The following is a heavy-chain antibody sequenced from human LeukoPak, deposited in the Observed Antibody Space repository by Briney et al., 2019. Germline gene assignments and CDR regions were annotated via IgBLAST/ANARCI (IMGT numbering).Heavy chain of an antibody. CDR3: ASAPYDSSGYYSIY. V-gene: IGHV4-30-4*01. D-gene: IGHD3-22*01. CDR2: IYYSGST. J-gene: IGHJ4*02. CDR1: GGSISSGDYY. Sequence: SETLSLTCTVSGGSISSGDYYWCWIRQPPGKGLEWIGYIYYSGSTYYNPSLKSRVTISVDTSKNQFSLKLSSVTAADTAVYYCASAPYDSSGYYSIYWGQGTLVTVSS.